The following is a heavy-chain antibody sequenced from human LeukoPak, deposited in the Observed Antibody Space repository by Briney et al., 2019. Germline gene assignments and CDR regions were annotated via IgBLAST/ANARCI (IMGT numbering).Heavy chain of an antibody. V-gene: IGHV4-4*07. CDR1: RGSITSYY. CDR3: ARDTNYGSGSSYNDA. D-gene: IGHD3-10*01. J-gene: IGHJ4*02. Sequence: SETLSLTCTVSRGSITSYYWSWLRQPAGKELEWIGRISSSGRTNYSPSLKSRVTMSVDTSKNQFSLRLSSVTAADTAMYYCARDTNYGSGSSYNDAWGQGTLVTVSS. CDR2: ISSSGRT.